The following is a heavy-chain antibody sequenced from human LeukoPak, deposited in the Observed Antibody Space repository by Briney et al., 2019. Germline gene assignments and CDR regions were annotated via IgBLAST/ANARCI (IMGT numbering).Heavy chain of an antibody. J-gene: IGHJ4*02. CDR2: IKQDGSEK. CDR3: AGSDLAY. D-gene: IGHD3-3*01. V-gene: IGHV3-7*03. CDR1: GCSSSSYW. Sequence: GGSLRLSCAASGCSSSSYWMSWVRQAPGKGLEWVANIKQDGSEKYYVDSVKGRFTISRDNAKNSLYLQMNSLRADDTAVYYCAGSDLAYWGQEPLVSVFS.